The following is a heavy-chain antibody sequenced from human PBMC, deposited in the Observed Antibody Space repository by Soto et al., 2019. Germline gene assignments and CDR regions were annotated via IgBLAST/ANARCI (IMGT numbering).Heavy chain of an antibody. CDR3: AKSVRAEWELLPHLYYYYYGMDV. CDR1: GFTFSSYG. J-gene: IGHJ6*02. Sequence: QVQLVESGGGVVQPGRSLRLSCAASGFTFSSYGMHWVRQAPGKGLEWVAVISYDGSNKYYADSVKGRFTISRDNSKNTLYLQMNSLRAEDTAVYYCAKSVRAEWELLPHLYYYYYGMDVWGQGTTVTVSS. V-gene: IGHV3-30*18. CDR2: ISYDGSNK. D-gene: IGHD1-26*01.